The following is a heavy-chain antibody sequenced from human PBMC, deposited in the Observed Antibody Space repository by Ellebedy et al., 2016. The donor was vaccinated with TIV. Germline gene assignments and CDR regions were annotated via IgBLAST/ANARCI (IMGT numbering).Heavy chain of an antibody. V-gene: IGHV3-23*01. CDR2: ITGGVAST. CDR3: ARGGLNYFDY. CDR1: GFSFSNDA. D-gene: IGHD5-12*01. Sequence: GESLKISXAASGFSFSNDAMSWVRQAPGKGLEWVSAITGGVASTYYADSVKGRFTISRDNSRTTLYLQMNSLRAEDTAVYYCARGGLNYFDYWGQGTLVTVSS. J-gene: IGHJ4*02.